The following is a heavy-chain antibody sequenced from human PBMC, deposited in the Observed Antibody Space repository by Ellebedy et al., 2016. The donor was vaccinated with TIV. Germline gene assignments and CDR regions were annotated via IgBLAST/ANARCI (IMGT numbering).Heavy chain of an antibody. Sequence: PGGSLRLSCAASGLTFSGSAMHWVRQASGKGLAWVGRIRSKANSYATAYAASVKGRFTISRDDSKNTAYLQMNSLKTDDTAVYYCTRRYGDYHHWGQGTLVTVSS. CDR3: TRRYGDYHH. V-gene: IGHV3-73*01. CDR2: IRSKANSYAT. J-gene: IGHJ5*02. D-gene: IGHD4-17*01. CDR1: GLTFSGSA.